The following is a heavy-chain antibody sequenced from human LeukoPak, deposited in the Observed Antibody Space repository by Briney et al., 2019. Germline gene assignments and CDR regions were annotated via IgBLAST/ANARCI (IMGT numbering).Heavy chain of an antibody. V-gene: IGHV4-39*01. CDR1: GFTFSSYA. Sequence: GSLRLSCAASGFTFSSYAMTWVRQAPGKGLEWIGSIYYSGSTYYNPSLKSRVTISVDTSKNQFSLKLSSVTAADTAVYYCARHDYSNYVVDYWGQGTLVTVSS. CDR3: ARHDYSNYVVDY. J-gene: IGHJ4*02. D-gene: IGHD4-11*01. CDR2: IYYSGST.